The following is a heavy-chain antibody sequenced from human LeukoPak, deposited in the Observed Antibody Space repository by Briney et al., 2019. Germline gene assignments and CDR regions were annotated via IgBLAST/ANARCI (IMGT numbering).Heavy chain of an antibody. D-gene: IGHD3-22*01. V-gene: IGHV1-24*01. CDR3: VAEVIEVTVTDY. CDR1: GYSLTELP. CDR2: FDPEDGET. Sequence: GASVKVSCKISGYSLTELPIHWVRQAPGKGLEWMGGFDPEDGETFYAQKFQGRVTLTEDTSTDTAYMELNSLTFEDTALYFCVAEVIEVTVTDYWGQGTLVTVSS. J-gene: IGHJ4*02.